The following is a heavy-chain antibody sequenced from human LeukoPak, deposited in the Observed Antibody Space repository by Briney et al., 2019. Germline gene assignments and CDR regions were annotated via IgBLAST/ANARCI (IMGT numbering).Heavy chain of an antibody. J-gene: IGHJ4*02. CDR2: IYSGGST. V-gene: IGHV3-66*01. CDR1: GFNGSSNY. D-gene: IGHD2-21*01. CDR3: ARSSSVTIPGYYFDY. Sequence: GFLRISCAASGFNGSSNYMSWVRPAPGEGPEWGPVIYSGGSTYYADSVKGRFTISRDNSKNTLYLQMNSLRAEDTAVYYCARSSSVTIPGYYFDYWGQGTLVTVSS.